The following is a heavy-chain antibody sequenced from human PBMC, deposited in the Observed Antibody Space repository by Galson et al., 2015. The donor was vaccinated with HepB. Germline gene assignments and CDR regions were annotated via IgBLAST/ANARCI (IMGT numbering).Heavy chain of an antibody. D-gene: IGHD5-18*01. Sequence: SLRLSCAASGFTVSSNYMSWVRQAPGKGLEWVSVIYSGGSTYYADSVKGRFTISRDNSKDTLYLQMNSLRAEDTAVYYCARDPIGYSYGYVGGQGTLVTVSS. J-gene: IGHJ4*02. CDR2: IYSGGST. CDR3: ARDPIGYSYGYV. V-gene: IGHV3-66*01. CDR1: GFTVSSNY.